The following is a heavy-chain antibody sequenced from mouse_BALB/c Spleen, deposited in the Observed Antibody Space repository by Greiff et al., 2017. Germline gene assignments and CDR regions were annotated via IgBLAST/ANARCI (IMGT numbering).Heavy chain of an antibody. V-gene: IGHV2-9*02. D-gene: IGHD2-14*01. CDR3: ARYRDDGFAY. CDR1: GFSLTSYG. Sequence: VQRVESGPGLVAPSQSLSITCTVSGFSLTSYGVHWVRQPPGKGLEWLGVIWAGGSTNYNSALMSRLSISKDNSKSQVFLKMNSLQTDDTAMYYCARYRDDGFAYWGQGTLVTVSA. J-gene: IGHJ3*01. CDR2: IWAGGST.